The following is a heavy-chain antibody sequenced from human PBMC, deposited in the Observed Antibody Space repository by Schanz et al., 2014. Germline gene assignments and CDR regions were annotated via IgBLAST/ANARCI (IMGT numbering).Heavy chain of an antibody. CDR3: ARDRDQWDGNFCDF. V-gene: IGHV1-18*01. D-gene: IGHD1-26*01. CDR1: GYTFTSSG. J-gene: IGHJ4*02. CDR2: INGYNAHT. Sequence: QVQLVQSGAEVKKPGASVKVSCKASGYTFTSSGFSWVRQAPGQGLEWMGWINGYNAHTNYAQKFQGRVTMTPDTSTSTVYMELRSLRSDDTAVYYCARDRDQWDGNFCDFWGQGTLVTVSS.